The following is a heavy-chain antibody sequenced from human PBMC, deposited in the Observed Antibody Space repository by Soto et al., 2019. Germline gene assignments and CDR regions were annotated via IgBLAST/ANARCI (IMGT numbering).Heavy chain of an antibody. J-gene: IGHJ4*02. D-gene: IGHD6-13*01. CDR1: GFTFSSYA. V-gene: IGHV3-30-3*01. Sequence: PGGSLRLSCAASGFTFSSYAMHWVRQAPGKGLEWVAVISYDGSNKYYADSVKGRFTISRDNSKNTLYLQMNSLRAEDTAVYYCARADYPYYSSSYYFDYWGQGTLVTVSS. CDR2: ISYDGSNK. CDR3: ARADYPYYSSSYYFDY.